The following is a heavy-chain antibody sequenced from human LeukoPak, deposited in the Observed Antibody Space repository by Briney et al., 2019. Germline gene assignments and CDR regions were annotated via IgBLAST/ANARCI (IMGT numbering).Heavy chain of an antibody. Sequence: RGESLKISCKGSGYSFTSYWIGRVRQMPGKGLEWMGIIYPGDSDTRYSPSFQGQVTISADKSISTAYLQWGSLKASDTAMYYCARHSDYCSSTSCYDYWGQGTLVTVSS. J-gene: IGHJ4*02. CDR3: ARHSDYCSSTSCYDY. V-gene: IGHV5-51*01. CDR2: IYPGDSDT. CDR1: GYSFTSYW. D-gene: IGHD2-2*01.